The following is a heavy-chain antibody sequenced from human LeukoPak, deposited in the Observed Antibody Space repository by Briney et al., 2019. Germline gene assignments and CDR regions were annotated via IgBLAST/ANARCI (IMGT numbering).Heavy chain of an antibody. V-gene: IGHV3-48*02. J-gene: IGHJ3*02. CDR3: ARGGYGTNDDAFDI. CDR2: ISSSTNTI. CDR1: GFTFSSYS. Sequence: GGSLRLSCAASGFTFSSYSMNWVRQAPGKGLEWVSYISSSTNTIYYADSVKGRFTISRDNAKNSLFLQMNSLRDEDTAVYYCARGGYGTNDDAFDIWGQGTMVTVSS. D-gene: IGHD4/OR15-4a*01.